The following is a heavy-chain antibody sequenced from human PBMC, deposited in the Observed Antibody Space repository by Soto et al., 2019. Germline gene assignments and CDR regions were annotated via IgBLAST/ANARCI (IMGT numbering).Heavy chain of an antibody. CDR1: GFTFGDYA. CDR3: TSVAVAGSLDFDY. CDR2: IRSKAYGGTT. D-gene: IGHD6-19*01. J-gene: IGHJ4*02. Sequence: GGSLRLSCTASGFTFGDYAMSWFRQAPGKGLEWVGFIRSKAYGGTTEYAASVKGRFTISRDDSKSIAYLQMNSLKTEDTAVYYCTSVAVAGSLDFDYWGQGTLVTVSS. V-gene: IGHV3-49*03.